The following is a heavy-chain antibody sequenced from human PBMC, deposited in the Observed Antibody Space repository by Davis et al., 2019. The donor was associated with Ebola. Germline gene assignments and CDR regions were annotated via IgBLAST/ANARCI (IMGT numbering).Heavy chain of an antibody. V-gene: IGHV3-33*08. J-gene: IGHJ5*01. CDR3: AREEGSSRWQNNWFDY. CDR1: GFSFDAYA. CDR2: IWYEGTDG. Sequence: GESLKISCEASGFSFDAYAMHWVRQAPGKGLEWVSSIWYEGTDGNYADSVRGRFIISRDDSKNTLCLQMNSLRVEDTAIYYCAREEGSSRWQNNWFDYWGQGTLVTVSS. D-gene: IGHD2-2*01.